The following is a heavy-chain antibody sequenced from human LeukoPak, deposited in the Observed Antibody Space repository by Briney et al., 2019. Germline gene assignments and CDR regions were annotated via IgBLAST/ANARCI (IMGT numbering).Heavy chain of an antibody. J-gene: IGHJ4*02. CDR3: ARGGGTTFYYFDF. V-gene: IGHV4-59*01. CDR2: ISDSGST. CDR1: GGSISSYY. D-gene: IGHD1-1*01. Sequence: PSETLSLTCTVSGGSISSYYWTWIRQPPGKGLEWLGYISDSGSTDYNPSLRSRVTMSVGTSRNQFSLKLSSLTAADTAMYYCARGGGTTFYYFDFWGQGALVTVSS.